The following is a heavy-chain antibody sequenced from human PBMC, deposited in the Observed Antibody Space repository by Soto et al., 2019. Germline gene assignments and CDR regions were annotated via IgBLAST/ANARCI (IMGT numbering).Heavy chain of an antibody. Sequence: GASVKVSCKASGDTFTKYTMHWVRQVPGQRLEWMGWIHAGNGDTEYSQKFQGRVTITRDTFASITYMDLSSLGSEDTAVYYCARVNNYYDSSGYYAFHYWGQGTLVTVS. CDR1: GDTFTKYT. J-gene: IGHJ4*02. V-gene: IGHV1-3*01. CDR2: IHAGNGDT. CDR3: ARVNNYYDSSGYYAFHY. D-gene: IGHD3-22*01.